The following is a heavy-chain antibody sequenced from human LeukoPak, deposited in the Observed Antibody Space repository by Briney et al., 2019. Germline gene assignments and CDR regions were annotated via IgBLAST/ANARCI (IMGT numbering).Heavy chain of an antibody. V-gene: IGHV6-1*01. Sequence: SQTLSLTCAISGDSFTSNSAAWNWIRQSPSRGLEWLGRTYYRSKWYNAYAVSVKSRISINPDTSKNQVSLQLNSVTPEARAVYYCARDPLTKNAGWYFDLWGRGTFDTVST. CDR1: GDSFTSNSAA. D-gene: IGHD1-1*01. J-gene: IGHJ2*01. CDR2: TYYRSKWYN. CDR3: ARDPLTKNAGWYFDL.